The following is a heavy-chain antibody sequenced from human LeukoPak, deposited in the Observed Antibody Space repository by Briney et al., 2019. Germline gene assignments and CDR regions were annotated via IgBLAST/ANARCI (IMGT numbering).Heavy chain of an antibody. V-gene: IGHV1-24*01. J-gene: IGHJ4*02. CDR2: FDPEDGET. CDR1: GYTFTGYY. Sequence: ASVKVSCKASGYTFTGYYMHWVRQAPGKGLEWMGGFDPEDGETIYAQKFQGRVTMTEDTSTDTAYMELSSLRSEDTAVYYCATVQWLVPQFDYWGQGTLVTVSS. CDR3: ATVQWLVPQFDY. D-gene: IGHD6-19*01.